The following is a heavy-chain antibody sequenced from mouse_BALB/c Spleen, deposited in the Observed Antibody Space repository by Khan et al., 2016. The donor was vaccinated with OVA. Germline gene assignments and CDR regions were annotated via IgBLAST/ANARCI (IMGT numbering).Heavy chain of an antibody. V-gene: IGHV2-2*02. CDR2: IWSGGST. J-gene: IGHJ4*01. CDR3: ARIFIGTTDYAMDY. Sequence: QMQLEESGPGLVQPSQSLSITCTVSGFSFTSYGVHWVRQSPGKGLEWLGAIWSGGSTDYNAAFISRLSISKDNSNSQVFLKMNSLQANDTAIYYCARIFIGTTDYAMDYWGEGTAVTVAS. D-gene: IGHD2-14*01. CDR1: GFSFTSYG.